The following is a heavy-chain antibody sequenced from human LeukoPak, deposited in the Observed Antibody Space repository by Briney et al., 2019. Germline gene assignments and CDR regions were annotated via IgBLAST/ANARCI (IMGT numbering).Heavy chain of an antibody. CDR1: GFTFDDYA. V-gene: IGHV3-9*01. CDR2: ISYNSGSI. D-gene: IGHD5-24*01. Sequence: GGSLRLSCAASGFTFDDYAMHWVRQSPGKGLEWVSSISYNSGSIDYADSVKGRFTISRDSAKNSLYVQMNSLRTEDTALYYCAKGYRTGRWLPLDYWGQGTLVTVS. CDR3: AKGYRTGRWLPLDY. J-gene: IGHJ4*02.